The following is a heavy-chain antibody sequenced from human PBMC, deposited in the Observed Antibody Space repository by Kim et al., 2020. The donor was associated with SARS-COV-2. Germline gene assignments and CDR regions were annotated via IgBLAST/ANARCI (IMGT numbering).Heavy chain of an antibody. CDR1: GLTFTRYE. D-gene: IGHD3-3*01. V-gene: IGHV3-48*03. CDR3: PRPMTNFWNAYYPTYYYFGIYV. J-gene: IGHJ6*02. Sequence: GGSLRLSCAASGLTFTRYEMNWVRQAPGKEMEWESYISSGSSPIYHADSLKCRFTISSDNATNSLYLQMNSLRAEDTAVYYCPRPMTNFWNAYYPTYYYFGIYVWCQGTTVAVSS. CDR2: ISSGSSPI.